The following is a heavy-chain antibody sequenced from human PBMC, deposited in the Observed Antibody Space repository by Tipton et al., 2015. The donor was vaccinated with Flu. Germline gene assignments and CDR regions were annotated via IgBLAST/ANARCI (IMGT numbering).Heavy chain of an antibody. V-gene: IGHV4-59*08. CDR3: ASFTPNSFDY. CDR1: GGSISSYY. Sequence: LRLSCTVSGGSISSYYWSWIRQPPGKGLEWIGYIYYSGSTNYNPSLKSRVTISVDTSKNQFSLKPSSVTAADTAVYYCASFTPNSFDYWGQGTLVTVSS. CDR2: IYYSGST. D-gene: IGHD1-1*01. J-gene: IGHJ4*02.